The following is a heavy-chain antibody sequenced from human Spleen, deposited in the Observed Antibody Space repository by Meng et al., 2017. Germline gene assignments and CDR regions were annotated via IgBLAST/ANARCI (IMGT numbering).Heavy chain of an antibody. Sequence: QVQLQESGPGLVKPSGTLSLTRTVSGDSISSDIRWSWVRQPPGKGLEWIGEVYHRGDTNYNPSLKSRVDISVDKSKNQFYLSLFSVTAADTAVYYCGRDQGRELINHWGQGTLVTVSS. CDR2: VYHRGDT. CDR3: GRDQGRELINH. D-gene: IGHD1-7*01. V-gene: IGHV4-4*02. CDR1: GDSISSDIR. J-gene: IGHJ4*02.